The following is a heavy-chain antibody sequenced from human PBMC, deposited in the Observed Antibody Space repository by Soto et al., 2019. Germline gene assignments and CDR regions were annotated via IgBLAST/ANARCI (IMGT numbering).Heavy chain of an antibody. CDR3: ARNMGATVIDY. CDR1: GGSFSGYY. J-gene: IGHJ4*02. CDR2: INHSGST. V-gene: IGHV4-34*01. Sequence: QVQLQQWGAGLLKPSETLSLTCAVYGGSFSGYYWSWIRQPPGKGLEWIGEINHSGSTNYNPALKSRVTISVDTSKNQFSLKLSSVTAADTAVYYCARNMGATVIDYWGQGTLVTVSS. D-gene: IGHD1-26*01.